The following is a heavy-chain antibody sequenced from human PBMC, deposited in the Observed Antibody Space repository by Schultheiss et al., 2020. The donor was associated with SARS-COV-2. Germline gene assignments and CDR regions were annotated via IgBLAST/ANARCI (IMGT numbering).Heavy chain of an antibody. D-gene: IGHD1-1*01. Sequence: GGSLRLSCAASGFTVSSNYMSWVRQAPGKGLEWVSVIYSGGSTYYADSVKGRFTISRDNSKNTLYLQMNSLRAEDTAVYYCARAKLEPTYHYYYMDVWGKGTTVTVSS. CDR2: IYSGGST. V-gene: IGHV3-66*02. CDR1: GFTVSSNY. CDR3: ARAKLEPTYHYYYMDV. J-gene: IGHJ6*03.